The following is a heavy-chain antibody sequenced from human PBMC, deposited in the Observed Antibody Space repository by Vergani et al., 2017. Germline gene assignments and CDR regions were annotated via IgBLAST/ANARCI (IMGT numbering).Heavy chain of an antibody. J-gene: IGHJ6*02. Sequence: VQLVESGGGLVKPGGSLRLSCAASGFTFSSYSMNWVRQAPGKGLEWVAVISYDGSNKYYADSVKGRFTISRDNSKNTLYLQMNSLRAEDTAVYYCARDSKGGYCSSTSCYAHYYYYGMDVWGQGTTVTVSS. CDR3: ARDSKGGYCSSTSCYAHYYYYGMDV. CDR1: GFTFSSYS. V-gene: IGHV3-30*03. D-gene: IGHD2-2*01. CDR2: ISYDGSNK.